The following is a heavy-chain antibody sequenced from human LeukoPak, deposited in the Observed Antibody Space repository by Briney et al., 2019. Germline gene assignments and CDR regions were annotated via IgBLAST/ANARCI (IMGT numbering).Heavy chain of an antibody. CDR3: AKDRSPYSSSCLDY. J-gene: IGHJ4*02. CDR2: ISWNSGSI. D-gene: IGHD6-13*01. CDR1: GFTFDDYA. Sequence: GGSLRLSCAASGFTFDDYAMHWVRQAPGKGLEWVSGISWNSGSIGYADSVKGRFTISRDNAKNSLYLQMNSLRAEDTALYYCAKDRSPYSSSCLDYWGQGTLVTVSS. V-gene: IGHV3-9*01.